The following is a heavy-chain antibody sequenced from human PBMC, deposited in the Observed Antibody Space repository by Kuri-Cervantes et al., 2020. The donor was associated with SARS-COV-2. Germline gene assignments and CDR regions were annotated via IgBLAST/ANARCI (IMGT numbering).Heavy chain of an antibody. CDR1: GFTFSSYS. CDR2: ISSSSSTI. Sequence: GESLKISCAASGFTFSSYSMNWVRQAPGKGLEWVSYISSSSSTIYYADSVKGRFTISRDNSKNTLYLQMNSLRVEDTAVYYCARNSRSSGSEFDYWGQGTLVTVSS. CDR3: ARNSRSSGSEFDY. J-gene: IGHJ4*02. D-gene: IGHD3-10*01. V-gene: IGHV3-48*01.